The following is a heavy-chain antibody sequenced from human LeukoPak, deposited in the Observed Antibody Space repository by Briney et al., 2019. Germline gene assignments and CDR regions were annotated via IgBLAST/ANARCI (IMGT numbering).Heavy chain of an antibody. Sequence: SETLSLTCAVYGGSFSGYYWSWIRQPAGKGLEWIGSIYYSGSTYYNPSLKGRVTISVDTSKNQFSLKLSSVTAADTAVYYCARDVFDYYDSSGYPRGWFDPWGQGTLVTVSS. J-gene: IGHJ5*02. D-gene: IGHD3-22*01. CDR2: IYYSGST. CDR3: ARDVFDYYDSSGYPRGWFDP. V-gene: IGHV4-34*11. CDR1: GGSFSGYY.